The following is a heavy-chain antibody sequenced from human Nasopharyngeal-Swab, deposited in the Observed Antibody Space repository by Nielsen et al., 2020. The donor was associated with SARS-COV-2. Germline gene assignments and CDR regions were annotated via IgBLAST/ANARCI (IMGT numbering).Heavy chain of an antibody. CDR2: IFSNDEK. D-gene: IGHD4-17*01. J-gene: IGHJ6*03. V-gene: IGHV2-26*01. CDR3: ARTDGDYAPYYYYYMDV. Sequence: RQAPGKALEWLAHIFSNDEKSYSTSLKSRLTISKDTSKSQVVLTMTNTDPVDTATYYCARTDGDYAPYYYYYMDVWGKGTTVTVSS.